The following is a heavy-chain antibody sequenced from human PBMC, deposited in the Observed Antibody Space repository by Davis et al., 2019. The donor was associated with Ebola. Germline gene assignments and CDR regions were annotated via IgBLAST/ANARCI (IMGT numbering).Heavy chain of an antibody. V-gene: IGHV4-61*02. J-gene: IGHJ5*02. CDR2: IYTSGST. Sequence: PSETLSLTCTVSGGSISSGSYYWSWIRQPAGKGLEWIGRIYTSGSTNYNPSLKSRVTISVDTSKNQFSLKLSSVTAADTAVYYCARAMIVVVPAAIVDPWGQGTLVTVSS. CDR1: GGSISSGSYY. D-gene: IGHD2-2*01. CDR3: ARAMIVVVPAAIVDP.